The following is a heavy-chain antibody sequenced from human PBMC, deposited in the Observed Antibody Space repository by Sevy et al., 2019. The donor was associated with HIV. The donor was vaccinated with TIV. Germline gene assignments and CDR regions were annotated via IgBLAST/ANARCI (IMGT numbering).Heavy chain of an antibody. CDR2: IYPGDSDT. V-gene: IGHV5-51*01. D-gene: IGHD6-13*01. CDR3: AKTDAAAGRKSDAFDI. CDR1: GYSFTNFW. J-gene: IGHJ3*02. Sequence: GESLKISCETSGYSFTNFWIAWVRQMPGKGLEWMGRIYPGDSDTRYSPSFQAQVTISADNSISTAYLKWGSLKASDPAMYYCAKTDAAAGRKSDAFDIWGQGTMVTVSS.